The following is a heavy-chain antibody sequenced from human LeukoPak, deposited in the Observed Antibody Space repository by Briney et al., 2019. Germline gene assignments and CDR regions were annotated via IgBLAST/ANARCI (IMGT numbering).Heavy chain of an antibody. V-gene: IGHV3-21*01. CDR1: GFTFSSYN. CDR2: ISSSSNYI. Sequence: GGSLRLSCAASGFTFSSYNMNWVRQAPGKGLEWVSSISSSSNYIYYADSVKGRFTISRDNAKNSLYLQMNSLRAEDTAVYYCARGTIAFDIWGQGTMVTVSS. CDR3: ARGTIAFDI. D-gene: IGHD4/OR15-4a*01. J-gene: IGHJ3*02.